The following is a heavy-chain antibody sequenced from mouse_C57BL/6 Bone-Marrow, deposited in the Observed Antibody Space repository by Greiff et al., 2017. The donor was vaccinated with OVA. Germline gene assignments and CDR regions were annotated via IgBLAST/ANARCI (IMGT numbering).Heavy chain of an antibody. CDR2: ISSGSSTI. V-gene: IGHV5-17*01. D-gene: IGHD2-12*01. CDR3: ARKYYTPGYFDV. CDR1: GFTFSDYG. J-gene: IGHJ1*03. Sequence: EVKLVESGGGLVKPGGSLKLSCAASGFTFSDYGMHWVRQAPEKGLEWVAYISSGSSTIYYADTVKGRFTISRDNAKNTLFLQMTSLRSEDTAMYYCARKYYTPGYFDVWGTGTTVTVSS.